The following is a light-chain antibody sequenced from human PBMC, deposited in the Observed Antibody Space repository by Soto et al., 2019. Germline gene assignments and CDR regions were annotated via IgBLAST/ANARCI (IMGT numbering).Light chain of an antibody. Sequence: QSVLTQPPSASGTPRQRVTLSCSGSSSNIGSNYVYWYQQLPGTAPKLLIYRNNQRPSGVPDRLSGSKSGTSASLAISGLRSEDEADYYCAAWDDSLSGVVFGGGTKLTVL. CDR2: RNN. CDR1: SSNIGSNY. V-gene: IGLV1-47*01. CDR3: AAWDDSLSGVV. J-gene: IGLJ2*01.